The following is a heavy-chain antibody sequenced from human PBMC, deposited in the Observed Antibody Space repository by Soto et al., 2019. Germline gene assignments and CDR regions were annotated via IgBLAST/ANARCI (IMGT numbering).Heavy chain of an antibody. CDR1: GYTFINYG. Sequence: ASVKVSCQASGYTFINYGISWVRQAPGQGLEWMGWINTYSGNTNHAQKLQGRVTMTTDTSTSTAYMELRSLRSDDTAVYYCARGVGSGTYYNQYNWFDPWGQGTLVTVSS. CDR3: ARGVGSGTYYNQYNWFDP. J-gene: IGHJ5*02. CDR2: INTYSGNT. D-gene: IGHD3-10*01. V-gene: IGHV1-18*01.